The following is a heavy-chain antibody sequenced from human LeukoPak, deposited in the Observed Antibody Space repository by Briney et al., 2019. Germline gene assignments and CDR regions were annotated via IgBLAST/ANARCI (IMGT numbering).Heavy chain of an antibody. CDR3: AQGPSYRNGWGWFDP. D-gene: IGHD6-19*01. CDR2: IYYRGNT. Sequence: SETLSLTCTVSGGSISSGDFYWSWIRQPPGKGLEWIGYIYYRGNTSYNPSLRSRLTISVDTSKNQFSLKLNSLTVADTAVYYCAQGPSYRNGWGWFDPWGQGTPVSVSS. CDR1: GGSISSGDFY. V-gene: IGHV4-30-4*01. J-gene: IGHJ5*02.